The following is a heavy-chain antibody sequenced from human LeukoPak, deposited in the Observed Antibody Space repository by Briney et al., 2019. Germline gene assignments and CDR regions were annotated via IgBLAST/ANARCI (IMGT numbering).Heavy chain of an antibody. Sequence: ASVKVSCKASGYTFTSYYMHWVRQAPGQGLEWMGIINPSGGSTSYAQKFQGRVTMTRDMSTSTVYMELSSLRSEDTAVYYCARASRTTGYDSGGYYYDYWGQGTLVTVSS. CDR1: GYTFTSYY. CDR2: INPSGGST. J-gene: IGHJ4*02. D-gene: IGHD3-22*01. V-gene: IGHV1-46*01. CDR3: ARASRTTGYDSGGYYYDY.